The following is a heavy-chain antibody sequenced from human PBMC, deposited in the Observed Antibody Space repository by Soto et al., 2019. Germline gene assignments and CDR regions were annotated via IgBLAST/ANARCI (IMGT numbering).Heavy chain of an antibody. CDR3: ASDRHGDEIDY. CDR1: GASISSGTYY. J-gene: IGHJ4*02. V-gene: IGHV4-31*03. D-gene: IGHD4-17*01. CDR2: IYYSGST. Sequence: QVQLQESGPGLVKPSQTLSLTCTVSGASISSGTYYWTWIRQHPGKGLEWIGYIYYSGSTYYNPSLKSRLTMSVDTSTNQFSLKLSSVTAADTAVYFCASDRHGDEIDYWGQGTLVTVSS.